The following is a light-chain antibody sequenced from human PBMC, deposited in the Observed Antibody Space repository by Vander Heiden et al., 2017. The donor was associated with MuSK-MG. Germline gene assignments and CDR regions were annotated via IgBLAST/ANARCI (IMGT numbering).Light chain of an antibody. CDR3: QQYGNSPLIT. J-gene: IGKJ5*01. CDR2: GTS. CDR1: QSVSSSY. V-gene: IGKV3-20*01. Sequence: IVLTQSPGTLSSSPGERATLSCRASQSVSSSYLAWYQQKPGQAPRLLIYGTSSRATGIPDKFSGSGSGTDVTLTISRLEPEDFAVYYCQQYGNSPLITFGQGTRLEIK.